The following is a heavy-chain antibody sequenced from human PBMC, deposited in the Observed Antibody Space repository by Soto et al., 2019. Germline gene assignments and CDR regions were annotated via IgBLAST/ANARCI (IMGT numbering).Heavy chain of an antibody. CDR3: ARRIPFGYGMDV. V-gene: IGHV3-64*01. CDR1: GLTFSSYA. D-gene: IGHD2-21*01. CDR2: ITSNGGNT. Sequence: EVQLVESGGGLVQPGGSLRRSCAASGLTFSSYAMHWVRQAPGKGLEYVSVITSNGGNTDYASSVKGRFTISRDNSKNTLYLQMGSLRAEDMAVYYCARRIPFGYGMDVWGQGTTVTVSS. J-gene: IGHJ6*02.